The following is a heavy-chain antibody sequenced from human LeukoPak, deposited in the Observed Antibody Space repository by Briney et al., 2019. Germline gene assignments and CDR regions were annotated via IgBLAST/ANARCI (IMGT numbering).Heavy chain of an antibody. CDR1: GGSISSYH. V-gene: IGHV4-4*07. Sequence: SETLSLTCTVSGGSISSYHWSWIRQPAGKGLEWIGRIYTSGSTNYNPSLKSRVTMSVDKSKNQFSLKLSSVTAADTAVYYCAREWIVVVPAARENYYYGMDVWGQGTTVTVSS. J-gene: IGHJ6*02. D-gene: IGHD2-2*01. CDR3: AREWIVVVPAARENYYYGMDV. CDR2: IYTSGST.